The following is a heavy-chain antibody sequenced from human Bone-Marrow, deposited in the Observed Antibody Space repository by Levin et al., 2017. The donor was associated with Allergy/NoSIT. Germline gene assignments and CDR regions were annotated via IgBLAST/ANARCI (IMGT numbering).Heavy chain of an antibody. CDR2: IDWDDDK. Sequence: ESGPTLVKPTQTLTLTCTFSGFSLSTSGMCVSWIRQPPGKALEWLARIDWDDDKYYSTSLKTRLTISKDTSKNQVVLTMTNMDPVDTATYYCARMLNSGYDFHDAFDIWGQGTMVTVSS. V-gene: IGHV2-70*11. CDR1: GFSLSTSGMC. D-gene: IGHD5-12*01. J-gene: IGHJ3*02. CDR3: ARMLNSGYDFHDAFDI.